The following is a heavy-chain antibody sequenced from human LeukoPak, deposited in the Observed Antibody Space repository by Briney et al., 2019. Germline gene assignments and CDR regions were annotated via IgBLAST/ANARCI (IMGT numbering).Heavy chain of an antibody. CDR3: AKVGEESDAFDI. V-gene: IGHV3-23*01. D-gene: IGHD2-21*01. J-gene: IGHJ3*02. CDR1: GFTFSSYA. Sequence: GGSLRLSCAASGFTFSSYAMNWVRQAPGKGQEWVSGFSGSGDSTYYAESVKGRFTISRDNSKNTLYLQINSLRAEDTAVYYCAKVGEESDAFDIWGQGTMVTVSS. CDR2: FSGSGDST.